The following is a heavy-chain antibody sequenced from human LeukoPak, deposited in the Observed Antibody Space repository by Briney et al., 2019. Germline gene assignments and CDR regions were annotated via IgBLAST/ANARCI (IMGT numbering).Heavy chain of an antibody. J-gene: IGHJ4*02. Sequence: PGGSLRLSCAASGFTFSSYEMNWVRQAPGKGLEWVSYISSSGSTIYYADSVKGRFTISRYNAKNSLYLQMNSLRAEDTAVYYCVRGLTHYYDSSGYMRFDNWGQGILVTVSS. CDR2: ISSSGSTI. D-gene: IGHD3-22*01. V-gene: IGHV3-48*03. CDR3: VRGLTHYYDSSGYMRFDN. CDR1: GFTFSSYE.